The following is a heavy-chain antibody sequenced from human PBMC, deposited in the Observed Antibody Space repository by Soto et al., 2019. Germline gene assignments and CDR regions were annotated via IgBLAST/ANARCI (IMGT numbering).Heavy chain of an antibody. J-gene: IGHJ3*01. CDR2: INPANGNT. D-gene: IGHD1-26*01. CDR1: GFTFSDTL. CDR3: ARDIVSVGPRAKDAFDV. Sequence: QVQLVQSGAELKKPGTSVNISCQASGFTFSDTLINWVRQGPGQRLEWMGWINPANGNTRYSESFQGRVTISSLSSASTAYGALSALTSEYTAVYYGARDIVSVGPRAKDAFDVWGQGTMITVSS. V-gene: IGHV1-3*01.